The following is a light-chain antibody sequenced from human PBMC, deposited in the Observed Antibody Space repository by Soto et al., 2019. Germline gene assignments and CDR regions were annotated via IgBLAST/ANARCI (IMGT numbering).Light chain of an antibody. CDR1: QNINNY. V-gene: IGKV1-33*01. CDR3: QQYENLPT. Sequence: EIQRTQSPSSVCASVGDRVTITCQASQNINNYLYWYQQKPGRAPKLLIYDASNLEAGVPSRFRGSGSGTDFTFTISRLQPEDIATYYCQQYENLPTFGQGTRLEIK. J-gene: IGKJ5*01. CDR2: DAS.